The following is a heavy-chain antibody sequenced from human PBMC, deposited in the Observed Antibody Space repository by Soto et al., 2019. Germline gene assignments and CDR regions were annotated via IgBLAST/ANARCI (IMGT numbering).Heavy chain of an antibody. CDR3: ARGGGNGDAFDV. D-gene: IGHD2-15*01. Sequence: QVQLQESGPRLVKPSDTLSLTCAVSGYSISSSNWWGWIRQPPGKGLEWIGYIHYSGTTYDNPSLNRRVTMSVHTSTNQFTLKLRSVTAVDTALYYCARGGGNGDAFDVWGQGTLVTVSS. CDR2: IHYSGTT. V-gene: IGHV4-28*03. J-gene: IGHJ3*01. CDR1: GYSISSSNW.